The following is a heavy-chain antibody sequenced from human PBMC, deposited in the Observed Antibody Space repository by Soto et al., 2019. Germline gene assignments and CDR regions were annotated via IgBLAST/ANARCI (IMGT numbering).Heavy chain of an antibody. V-gene: IGHV3-74*01. Sequence: EVQLVESGGGLVQPGGSLRLSCAASGFTFSSYWMHWVRQARGKGLVWVSRINSDGSSTSYADSVKGRFTISRDNAKNTLYLQMNSLRAEDTAVYYCARDHVVSRNWFDPWGQGTLVTVSS. CDR2: INSDGSST. J-gene: IGHJ5*02. CDR1: GFTFSSYW. D-gene: IGHD2-21*01. CDR3: ARDHVVSRNWFDP.